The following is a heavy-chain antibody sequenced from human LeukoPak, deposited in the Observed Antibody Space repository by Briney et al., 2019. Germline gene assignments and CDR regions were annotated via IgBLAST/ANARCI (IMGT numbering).Heavy chain of an antibody. V-gene: IGHV5-51*01. D-gene: IGHD4-23*01. Sequence: GGSLEIPWKGLGYSFTSLWLGWVRQMPGKGLEWMGIIYPGVSDTIYSTLFQGQVPISAHKPISHAYREWRSLKPPATAMFYFSRLMTTVVTDFDYWGRGTLVTVPS. CDR2: IYPGVSDT. CDR1: GYSFTSLW. J-gene: IGHJ4*02. CDR3: SRLMTTVVTDFDY.